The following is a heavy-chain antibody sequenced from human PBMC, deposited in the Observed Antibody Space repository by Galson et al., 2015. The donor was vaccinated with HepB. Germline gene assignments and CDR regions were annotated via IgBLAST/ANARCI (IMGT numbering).Heavy chain of an antibody. CDR3: ARGIVVVTAIPFFVY. D-gene: IGHD2-21*02. J-gene: IGHJ4*02. CDR2: ISGSGGST. CDR1: GFTFSSYA. V-gene: IGHV3-23*01. Sequence: SLRLSCAASGFTFSSYAMSWVRQAPGKELEWVSAISGSGGSTYYADSVKGRFTISRDNSKNTLYLQMNSLRAEDTAVYYCARGIVVVTAIPFFVYWGQGTLVAVSS.